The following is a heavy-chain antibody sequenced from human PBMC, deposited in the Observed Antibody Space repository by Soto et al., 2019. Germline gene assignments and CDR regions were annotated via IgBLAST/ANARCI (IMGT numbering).Heavy chain of an antibody. D-gene: IGHD6-13*01. J-gene: IGHJ4*02. CDR2: IYHTGST. CDR1: GGSISSYY. Sequence: SETLSLTCTVSGGSISSYYWSRIRQPPGKGLEWIGYIYHTGSTNYNPSLKSRVTISVDTSKNQFSLKLSSVTAADTAVYYCARRDSSSWFLDYWGQGTLVTVS. V-gene: IGHV4-59*08. CDR3: ARRDSSSWFLDY.